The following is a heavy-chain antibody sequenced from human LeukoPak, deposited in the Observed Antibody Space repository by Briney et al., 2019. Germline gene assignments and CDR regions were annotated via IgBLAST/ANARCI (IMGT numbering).Heavy chain of an antibody. Sequence: PGGSLRLSCAASGFTFDDYAMHWVRQAPGKGLEWVSGISWNSGSIGYADSVKGRFTTSRDNAKNSLYLQTNSLRAEDTALYYCAKDALYYYDSSGYHDYWGQGTLVTVSS. CDR1: GFTFDDYA. CDR3: AKDALYYYDSSGYHDY. J-gene: IGHJ4*02. CDR2: ISWNSGSI. V-gene: IGHV3-9*01. D-gene: IGHD3-22*01.